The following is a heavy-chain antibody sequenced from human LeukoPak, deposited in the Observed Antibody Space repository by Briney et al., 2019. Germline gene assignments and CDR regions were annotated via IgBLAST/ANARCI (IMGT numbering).Heavy chain of an antibody. CDR2: INSDGSST. D-gene: IGHD3-22*01. V-gene: IGHV3-74*03. J-gene: IGHJ4*02. CDR3: ARAHDGSGYYLGY. Sequence: PAGSLRLSCAASGFTFSSYWMHWARKAPGTGLVWVSRINSDGSSTTYADSVKGRFTISRDNARYTLYLQMNSLRAEDSAVYYCARAHDGSGYYLGYWGRGTLVTVSS. CDR1: GFTFSSYW.